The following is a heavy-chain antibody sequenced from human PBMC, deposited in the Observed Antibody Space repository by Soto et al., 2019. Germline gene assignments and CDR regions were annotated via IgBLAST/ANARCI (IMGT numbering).Heavy chain of an antibody. CDR1: GASVSHGY. Sequence: QMQLQASGPGLVKPSETLSLTCNVSGASVSHGYWSWIRQPPGKGLEWIGFMYFGGSFNYNPSLTSRATISVETSKNQFSMKLTSVTASDTAVYYCASSYYDSTGFAVDPLGQGTLVTVSS. J-gene: IGHJ5*02. V-gene: IGHV4-59*02. CDR3: ASSYYDSTGFAVDP. CDR2: MYFGGSF. D-gene: IGHD3-22*01.